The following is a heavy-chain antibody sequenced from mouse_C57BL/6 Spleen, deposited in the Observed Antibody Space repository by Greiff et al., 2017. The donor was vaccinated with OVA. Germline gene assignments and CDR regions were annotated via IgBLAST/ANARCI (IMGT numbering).Heavy chain of an antibody. V-gene: IGHV1-52*01. J-gene: IGHJ3*01. CDR1: GYTFTSYW. D-gene: IGHD2-4*01. CDR2: IDPSDSET. CDR3: ASFPYYDYVRAWFAY. Sequence: QVQLQQPGAELVRPGSSVKLSCKASGYTFTSYWMHWVKQRPIQGLEWIGNIDPSDSETHYNQKFKDKATLTVDKSSSTAYMQLSSLTSVDSEVYDCASFPYYDYVRAWFAYWGQGTLVTVSA.